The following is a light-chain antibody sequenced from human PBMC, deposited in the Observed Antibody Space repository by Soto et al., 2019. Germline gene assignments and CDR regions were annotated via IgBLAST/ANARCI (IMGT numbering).Light chain of an antibody. Sequence: DIVMTQTPLSSPVTLGQPASISCRSSQSLVNSDGNTYLSWLQQRPGQPPRLLIYKTSNRFSGVPDRFSGSGAGTDFTLKINRVEAEDVGVYYCMQVTQFPHIFGPGTKVDIK. J-gene: IGKJ3*01. V-gene: IGKV2-24*01. CDR2: KTS. CDR1: QSLVNSDGNTY. CDR3: MQVTQFPHI.